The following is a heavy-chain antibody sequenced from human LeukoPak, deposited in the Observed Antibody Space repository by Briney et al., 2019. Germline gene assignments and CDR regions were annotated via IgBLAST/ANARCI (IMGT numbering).Heavy chain of an antibody. D-gene: IGHD3-10*01. CDR1: GGSISSGSYY. Sequence: SSETLSLTCTVSGGSISSGSYYWNWIRQPAGKGLEWIGRIYTSGSTNYNPSLKSRVTISVDTSKNQFSLRLSSVTAADTAVYYCAREGLNMVRGVIPKEAWGWFDPWGQGTLVTVSS. V-gene: IGHV4-61*02. CDR2: IYTSGST. CDR3: AREGLNMVRGVIPKEAWGWFDP. J-gene: IGHJ5*02.